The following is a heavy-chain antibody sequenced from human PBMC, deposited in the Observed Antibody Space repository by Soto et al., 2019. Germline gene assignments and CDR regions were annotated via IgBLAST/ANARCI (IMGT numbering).Heavy chain of an antibody. CDR1: GLTVSGKKY. CDR3: EPWHEREHAYDV. Sequence: ESGGGLMQPGDSLRLSCAASGLTVSGKKYVAWVRQAPGKGLEWVSALYDVDGSFYSDSVKGRFTTSSDSSKTTVYHQMNALRPADTAVYYWEPWHEREHAYDVWGHGTTVTISS. D-gene: IGHD1-1*01. J-gene: IGHJ3*01. CDR2: LYDVDGS. V-gene: IGHV3-53*01.